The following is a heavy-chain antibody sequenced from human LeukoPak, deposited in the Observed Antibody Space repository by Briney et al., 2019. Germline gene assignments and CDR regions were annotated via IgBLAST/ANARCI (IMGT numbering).Heavy chain of an antibody. CDR2: IYHSGRT. Sequence: SGTLSLTCAVSGGSISSSNWWSWVRQPPGKGLEWIGEIYHSGRTNYNPSHKSRVTISVDKSKNQFSLKLSSVTAADTAVYYCARLVAAAGRTKRFDPWGQGTLVTVSS. V-gene: IGHV4-4*02. J-gene: IGHJ5*02. CDR1: GGSISSSNW. D-gene: IGHD6-13*01. CDR3: ARLVAAAGRTKRFDP.